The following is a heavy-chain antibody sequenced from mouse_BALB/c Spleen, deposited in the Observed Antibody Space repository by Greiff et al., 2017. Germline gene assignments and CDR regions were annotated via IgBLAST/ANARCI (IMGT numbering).Heavy chain of an antibody. V-gene: IGHV5-17*02. D-gene: IGHD2-4*01. J-gene: IGHJ4*01. Sequence: EVMLVESGGGLVQPGGSRKLSCAASGFTFSSFGMHWVRQAPEKGLEWVAYISSGSSTIYYADTVKGRFTISRDNHKNTLFLQMTSLRSEDTAMYYCARHYDDYYAMDYWGQGTSVTVSS. CDR2: ISSGSSTI. CDR3: ARHYDDYYAMDY. CDR1: GFTFSSFG.